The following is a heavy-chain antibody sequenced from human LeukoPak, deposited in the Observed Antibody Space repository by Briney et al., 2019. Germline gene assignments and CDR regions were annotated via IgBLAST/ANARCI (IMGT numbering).Heavy chain of an antibody. D-gene: IGHD3-3*01. CDR2: IKHDGSEK. V-gene: IGHV3-7*01. CDR3: ARGPPYDFWSGYYRGAFDI. CDR1: GFNFSNYW. J-gene: IGHJ3*02. Sequence: GGSLRLSCIVSGFNFSNYWMNWVRQAPGKGLEWVANIKHDGSEKYYVDSVKGRFTISRDNAKNSLDLQMNNLRAEDTAVYYCARGPPYDFWSGYYRGAFDIWGQGTMVTVSS.